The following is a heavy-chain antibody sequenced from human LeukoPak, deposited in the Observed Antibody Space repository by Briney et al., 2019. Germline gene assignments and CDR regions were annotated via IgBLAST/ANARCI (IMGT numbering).Heavy chain of an antibody. CDR1: GFSFSTYA. J-gene: IGHJ4*02. D-gene: IGHD3-10*01. CDR2: ISGSGGST. V-gene: IGHV3-23*01. Sequence: GGSLRLSCAASGFSFSTYAMSWVRQASGKGLEWVSTISGSGGSTDYADSVKGRFTISRDNSKNTLYLQMNSLRDEDTAVYSCAKSSWFDYFDYWGQGTLVTVSS. CDR3: AKSSWFDYFDY.